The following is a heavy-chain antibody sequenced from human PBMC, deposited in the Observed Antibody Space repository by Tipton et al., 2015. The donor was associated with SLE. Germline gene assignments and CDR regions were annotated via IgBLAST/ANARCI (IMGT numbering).Heavy chain of an antibody. CDR1: GYSISSGYY. CDR2: IYHSGST. Sequence: TLSLTCTVSGYSISSGYYWGWIRQPPGKGLEYIGSIYHSGSTFYNPSLKSRVTISVDTSKNQFSLKLSSVTAADTAVYYCAKDSGTYYFDFWGQGVLVNVSS. CDR3: AKDSGTYYFDF. D-gene: IGHD1-26*01. V-gene: IGHV4-38-2*02. J-gene: IGHJ4*02.